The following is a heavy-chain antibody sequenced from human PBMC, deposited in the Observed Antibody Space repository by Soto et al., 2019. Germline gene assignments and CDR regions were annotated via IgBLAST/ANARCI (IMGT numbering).Heavy chain of an antibody. D-gene: IGHD4-4*01. CDR1: GFSISNYN. CDR2: ISGRGTYI. J-gene: IGHJ5*02. Sequence: EEQLVESGGGLVRPGGSLRLSCSAYGFSISNYNMNWVRQAPGKGLEWLSYISGRGTYIFYADLVRGRFTISRDNAKNSLYLQMDSLRVEDTAVYYCAREYRLQGGCFDPWGQGTLVTVSS. CDR3: AREYRLQGGCFDP. V-gene: IGHV3-21*02.